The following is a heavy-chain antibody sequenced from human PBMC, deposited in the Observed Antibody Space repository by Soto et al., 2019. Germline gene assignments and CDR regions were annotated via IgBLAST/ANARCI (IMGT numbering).Heavy chain of an antibody. CDR3: GRGASGSYRLDY. D-gene: IGHD3-10*01. CDR2: INGDGTGT. J-gene: IGHJ4*02. CDR1: GFTFSNYW. V-gene: IGHV3-74*01. Sequence: EVQLVESGGGLVQPGGSLRLSCAASGFTFSNYWMHWVRQAPGKGLVWVSRINGDGTGTNYADSVKGQFTISRDNAKNTLYLHINSLRAEDTAVYYCGRGASGSYRLDYWGQGTLVTVSS.